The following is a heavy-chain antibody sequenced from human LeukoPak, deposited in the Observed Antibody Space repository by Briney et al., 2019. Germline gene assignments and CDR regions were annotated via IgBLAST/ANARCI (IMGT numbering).Heavy chain of an antibody. J-gene: IGHJ6*03. D-gene: IGHD4-23*01. Sequence: SETLSLTCTVSGDSISSSNYYWSWIRQPPGKGLEWIGEINHSGSTNYNPSLKSRVTISVDTSKNQFSLKLSSVTAADTAVYYCARRPVVTRNYYYYYMDVWGKGTTVTISS. CDR3: ARRPVVTRNYYYYYMDV. CDR2: INHSGST. CDR1: GDSISSSNYY. V-gene: IGHV4-39*07.